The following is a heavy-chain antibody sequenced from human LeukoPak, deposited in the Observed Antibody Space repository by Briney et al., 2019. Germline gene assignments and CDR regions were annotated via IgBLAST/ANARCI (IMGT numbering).Heavy chain of an antibody. CDR2: ISGSGGSA. Sequence: GGSLRLSCAASRFTFSSYAMSWVRQAPGKGLEWVSAISGSGGSAYYADSVKGRFTISRDNSKNTLYLQMNSLGAEAPAVYFCAKWVYDSSGYYADYWGQGTLVTVSS. D-gene: IGHD3-22*01. CDR1: RFTFSSYA. CDR3: AKWVYDSSGYYADY. J-gene: IGHJ4*02. V-gene: IGHV3-23*01.